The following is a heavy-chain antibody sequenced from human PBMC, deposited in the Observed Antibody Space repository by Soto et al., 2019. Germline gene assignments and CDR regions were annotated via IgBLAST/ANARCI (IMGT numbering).Heavy chain of an antibody. CDR1: GFTFSSYS. D-gene: IGHD3-3*02. V-gene: IGHV3-21*01. CDR3: ARDTHFWSGYHVQYYYYGMDV. J-gene: IGHJ6*02. Sequence: GGSLRLSCAASGFTFSSYSMNWVRQAPGKGLEWVSSISSSSSYIYYADSVKGRFTISRDNAKNSLYLQMNSLRAEDTAVYYCARDTHFWSGYHVQYYYYGMDVWGQGTTVTVYS. CDR2: ISSSSSYI.